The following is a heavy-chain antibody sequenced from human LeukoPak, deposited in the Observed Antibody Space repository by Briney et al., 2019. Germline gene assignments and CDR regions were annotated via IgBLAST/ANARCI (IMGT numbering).Heavy chain of an antibody. J-gene: IGHJ4*02. D-gene: IGHD5-18*01. V-gene: IGHV3-66*01. CDR1: GFTVSSNY. CDR3: ARDQYSYAHAAH. CDR2: IYSGGTT. Sequence: GGSLRLSCAASGFTVSSNYMSWVGQPPGKGVEWVAVIYSGGTTYYADSVKGRLTISRDNSKNTLHLQMNSLRAEDTAVYYCARDQYSYAHAAHWGQGTLVTVSS.